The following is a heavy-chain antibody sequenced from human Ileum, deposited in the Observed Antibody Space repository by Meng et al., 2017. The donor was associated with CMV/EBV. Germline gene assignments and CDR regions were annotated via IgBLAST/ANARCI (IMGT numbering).Heavy chain of an antibody. CDR2: ISSSSSYI. CDR1: GFTFSSYS. J-gene: IGHJ6*02. CDR3: ARDRTMVRGVDKYYYGMDV. Sequence: GESLKISCAASGFTFSSYSMNWVRQAPGKGLEWVSSISSSSSYIYYADSVKGRFTISRDNAKNSLYLQMNSLRAEDTAVYYCARDRTMVRGVDKYYYGMDVWGQGTTVTVSS. D-gene: IGHD3-10*01. V-gene: IGHV3-21*01.